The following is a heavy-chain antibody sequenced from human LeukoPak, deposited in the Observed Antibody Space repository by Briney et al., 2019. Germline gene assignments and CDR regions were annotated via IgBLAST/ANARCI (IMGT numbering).Heavy chain of an antibody. V-gene: IGHV4-38-2*02. CDR2: IFHTGST. D-gene: IGHD3-3*01. Sequence: SETLSLTCTVSGDSISSGNYWGWIRQPPGKGLEWIGSIFHTGSTYFKLSLKSRVTISVDTSKNQFSLKLSSVTAADTAVYYCATDRYYDFWSGYSGWFDPWGQGTLVTVSS. CDR1: GDSISSGNY. CDR3: ATDRYYDFWSGYSGWFDP. J-gene: IGHJ5*02.